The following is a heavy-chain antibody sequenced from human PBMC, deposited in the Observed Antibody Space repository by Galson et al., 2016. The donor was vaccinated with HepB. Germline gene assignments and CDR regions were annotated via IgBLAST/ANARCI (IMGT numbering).Heavy chain of an antibody. CDR3: ARGGVSITIFGVVPYFDS. Sequence: SLRLSCAASGFTFDTYSMNWVRQAPGKGLEWVASISTTGRYTYYADSVEGRFTISGDNAQHSVYLQMNSLRPEDTAIYYCARGGVSITIFGVVPYFDSWCQGALVTVSS. CDR1: GFTFDTYS. J-gene: IGHJ4*02. D-gene: IGHD3-3*01. CDR2: ISTTGRYT. V-gene: IGHV3-21*01.